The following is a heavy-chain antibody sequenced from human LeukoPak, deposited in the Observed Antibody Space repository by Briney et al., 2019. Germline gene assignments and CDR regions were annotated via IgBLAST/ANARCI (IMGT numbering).Heavy chain of an antibody. V-gene: IGHV1-2*02. J-gene: IGHJ4*02. D-gene: IGHD3-3*01. CDR2: IKPNSGGT. Sequence: ASVKVSCKASGYTFAGYYVHWVRQAPGQGLEWMGWIKPNSGGTQYAQRFRGRVTMTTDTSTSTAYMELRSLRSDDTAVYYCARSPPPPTYDFWSGYEYYFDYWGQGTLVTVSS. CDR3: ARSPPPPTYDFWSGYEYYFDY. CDR1: GYTFAGYY.